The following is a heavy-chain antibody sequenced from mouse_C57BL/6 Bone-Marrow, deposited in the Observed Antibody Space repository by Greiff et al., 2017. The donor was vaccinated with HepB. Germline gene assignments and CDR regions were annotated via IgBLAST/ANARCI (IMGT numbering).Heavy chain of an antibody. CDR2: IDPSDSET. CDR1: GYTFTSYW. Sequence: VQLQQPGAELVRPGSSVKLSCKASGYTFTSYWMHWVKQRPIQGLEWIGNIDPSDSETHYNQKFKDKATLTVDKSSSTAYMQLSSLTSEDSAVYYCARSSSGSGNWYFDVWGTGTTVTVSS. CDR3: ARSSSGSGNWYFDV. D-gene: IGHD3-2*02. J-gene: IGHJ1*03. V-gene: IGHV1-52*01.